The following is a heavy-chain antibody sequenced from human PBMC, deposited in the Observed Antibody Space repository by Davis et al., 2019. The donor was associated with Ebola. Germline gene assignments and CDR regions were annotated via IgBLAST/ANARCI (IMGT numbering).Heavy chain of an antibody. Sequence: ASVKVSCKASSYTFTSYGISWVRQAPGQGLEWMGWFSAYNGNTNYAQKLQRRVTMTTDTSRSTAYIALRSLRSDDTAVYYCAREAGATTRIYDSWGQGTLVTVSS. J-gene: IGHJ5*01. CDR2: FSAYNGNT. D-gene: IGHD1-26*01. CDR1: SYTFTSYG. CDR3: AREAGATTRIYDS. V-gene: IGHV1-18*01.